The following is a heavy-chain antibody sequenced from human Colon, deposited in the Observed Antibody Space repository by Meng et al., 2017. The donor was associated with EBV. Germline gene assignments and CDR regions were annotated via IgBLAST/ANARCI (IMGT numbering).Heavy chain of an antibody. CDR2: VYHTGST. CDR3: ARVWQSLTAFFDS. CDR1: GGSISSSHW. J-gene: IGHJ4*02. Sequence: QVQLQESGPGLVQPLGTLSLTCAVSGGSISSSHWWTWVRQPPGKGLEWIGEVYHTGSTKYNPSLKSRLTISVDKSKNQFSLNLTSVTAADTAVYYCARVWQSLTAFFDSWGQGTLVTVSS. V-gene: IGHV4-4*02. D-gene: IGHD2-21*01.